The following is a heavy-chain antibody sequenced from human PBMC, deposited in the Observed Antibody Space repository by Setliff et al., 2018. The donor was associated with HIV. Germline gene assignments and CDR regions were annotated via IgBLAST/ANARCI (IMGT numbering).Heavy chain of an antibody. CDR3: ARDSGGSCYDY. J-gene: IGHJ4*02. V-gene: IGHV4-59*01. Sequence: SETLSLTCTVSGDSLTSGYYWAWIRQPPGKGLEWIGYIYYSGSTNYNPSLKSRVTISVDTSKNQFSLKLSSVTAADTAVYYCARDSGGSCYDYWGQGTLVTVSS. CDR1: GDSLTSGYY. CDR2: IYYSGST. D-gene: IGHD2-15*01.